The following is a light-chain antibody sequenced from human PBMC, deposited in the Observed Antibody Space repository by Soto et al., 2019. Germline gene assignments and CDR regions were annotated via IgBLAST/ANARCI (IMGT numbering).Light chain of an antibody. CDR1: SSYVGSYNL. V-gene: IGLV2-23*03. CDR3: CSYAGSSTFVV. Sequence: QSALTQPASVSGSPGQSITISCTGTSSYVGSYNLVSWYQQHPGKAPKLMIYEGSNRPSGVSNRFSGSKSGNTASLTISGLQAEDEADYYCCSYAGSSTFVVFGGGTKLTVL. CDR2: EGS. J-gene: IGLJ2*01.